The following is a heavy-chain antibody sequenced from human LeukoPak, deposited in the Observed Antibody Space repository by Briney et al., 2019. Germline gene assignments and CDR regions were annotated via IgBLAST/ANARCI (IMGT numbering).Heavy chain of an antibody. D-gene: IGHD2-2*01. V-gene: IGHV4-31*03. J-gene: IGHJ4*02. CDR1: GGSISSGGYY. CDR2: IYCSGST. CDR3: ARTSVGSTSSDY. Sequence: SETLSLTCTVSGGSISSGGYYWSWIRQHPGKGLEWIGYIYCSGSTYYNPSLKSRVTISVDTSKNQFSLKLSSVTAADAAVYYCARTSVGSTSSDYWGQGTLVTVSS.